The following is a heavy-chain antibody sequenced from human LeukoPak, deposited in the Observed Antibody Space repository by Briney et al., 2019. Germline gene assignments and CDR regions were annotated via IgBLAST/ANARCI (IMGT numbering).Heavy chain of an antibody. CDR1: GGTFSSYA. Sequence: GASVKVSCKASGGTFSSYAISWVRQAPGQGLEWMGGIIPIFGTANYAQKFQGRVTITADESTSTAYMELSSLRSEDTAVYYCARGHNSGYDTRAASFDHWGQGTLVTVSS. J-gene: IGHJ4*02. V-gene: IGHV1-69*13. CDR3: ARGHNSGYDTRAASFDH. D-gene: IGHD5-12*01. CDR2: IIPIFGTA.